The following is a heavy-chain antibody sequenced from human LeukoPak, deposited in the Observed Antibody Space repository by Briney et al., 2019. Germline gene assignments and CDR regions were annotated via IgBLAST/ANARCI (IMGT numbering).Heavy chain of an antibody. J-gene: IGHJ4*02. Sequence: SETLSLTCTVSVDSISSYYWSWIRQPPGKGLEWIGYVYYSGSTNYNPSLKSRVAMSVDTSKDQFSLQLSTVTAADTAVYYCARHDYGDYVYFDYWGQGTLVTVSS. CDR1: VDSISSYY. D-gene: IGHD4-17*01. CDR2: VYYSGST. V-gene: IGHV4-59*01. CDR3: ARHDYGDYVYFDY.